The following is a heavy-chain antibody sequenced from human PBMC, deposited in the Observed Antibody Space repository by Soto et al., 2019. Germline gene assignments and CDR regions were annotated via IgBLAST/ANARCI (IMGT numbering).Heavy chain of an antibody. CDR1: GGSITDYY. J-gene: IGHJ6*02. Sequence: QVQLQESGPGLVKSSETLTLTCTVSGGSITDYYWSWIRLSPGKGLEWLGYSHHSCASAYNPSLKSRVPMSLDTSKKQLSLRLTSVTAADTAVYYCARQGFGGLHGLVDVWGQGTTVIVSS. V-gene: IGHV4-59*08. CDR3: ARQGFGGLHGLVDV. CDR2: SHHSCAS. D-gene: IGHD3-10*01.